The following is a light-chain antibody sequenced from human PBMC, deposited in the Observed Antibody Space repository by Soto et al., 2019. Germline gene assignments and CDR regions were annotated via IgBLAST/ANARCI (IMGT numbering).Light chain of an antibody. Sequence: DIQMTQSPSSLSASVGDRITITCRPSQSIASFLNWYQQKPGKAPRLLIYTATNLYSGVPSRFSGSDAVTEFTLTISSLQPEDFATYFCQQSYSIPHTFGQGTKVDIK. V-gene: IGKV1-39*01. CDR3: QQSYSIPHT. CDR2: TAT. CDR1: QSIASF. J-gene: IGKJ2*01.